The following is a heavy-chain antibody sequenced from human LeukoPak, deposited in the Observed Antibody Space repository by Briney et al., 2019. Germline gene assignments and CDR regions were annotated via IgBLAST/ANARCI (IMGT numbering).Heavy chain of an antibody. V-gene: IGHV3-49*04. Sequence: GGSLRLSSATSRFKLEDYAMNCVRQAPGKGLEWVGLIASKAYGGTQDFAASVKGRFSISRDDSKAIAYLQMNSLKIEDTGVYFCTAEVERGWSYWGGEYWGQGTLVVVSS. D-gene: IGHD3-10*01. J-gene: IGHJ4*02. CDR1: RFKLEDYA. CDR3: TAEVERGWSYWGGEY. CDR2: IASKAYGGTQ.